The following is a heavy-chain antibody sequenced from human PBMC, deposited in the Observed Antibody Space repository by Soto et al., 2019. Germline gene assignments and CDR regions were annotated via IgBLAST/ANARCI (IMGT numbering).Heavy chain of an antibody. CDR1: GFTVSTYG. CDR3: TGEVASGY. V-gene: IGHV3-30*03. CDR2: ISRDGGTK. J-gene: IGHJ4*02. Sequence: QVQLVESGGGVVQPGRSLRLSCAVSGFTVSTYGMHWVRQAPGKGLEWVAVISRDGGTKYYVDSVKGRFTISRDNSRNTLFLEMNSPRSDDMAVYYCTGEVASGYWGQGTLVTVSS. D-gene: IGHD2-8*02.